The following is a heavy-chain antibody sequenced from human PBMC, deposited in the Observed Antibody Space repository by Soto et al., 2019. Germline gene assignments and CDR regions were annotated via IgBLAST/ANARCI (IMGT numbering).Heavy chain of an antibody. Sequence: SETLSLTCAVSGGSIGSSNWWSWVRQSPGKGLEWIGEIHDSGSTNYSPSLKSRVTISLDKSKNQFSLNLSSVTAADTAVYYCARLETYDILQKSDYWGQGSLVTVSS. V-gene: IGHV4-4*02. CDR3: ARLETYDILQKSDY. CDR2: IHDSGST. D-gene: IGHD3-9*01. J-gene: IGHJ4*02. CDR1: GGSIGSSNW.